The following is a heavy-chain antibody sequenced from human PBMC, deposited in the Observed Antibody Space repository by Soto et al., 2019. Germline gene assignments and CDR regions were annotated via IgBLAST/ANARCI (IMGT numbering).Heavy chain of an antibody. CDR2: IYYSGST. D-gene: IGHD3-10*01. Sequence: PSETLSLTCTVSGGSISSYYWSWIRQPPGKGLERIGYIYYSGSTNYNPSLKSRVTISVDTSKNQFSLKLSSVTAADTAVYYCARALTPLPGKTWGQGTLVTVSS. CDR1: GGSISSYY. V-gene: IGHV4-59*01. CDR3: ARALTPLPGKT. J-gene: IGHJ4*02.